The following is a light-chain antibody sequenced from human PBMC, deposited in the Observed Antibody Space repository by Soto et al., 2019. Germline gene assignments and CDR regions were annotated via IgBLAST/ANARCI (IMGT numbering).Light chain of an antibody. J-gene: IGKJ4*01. CDR3: QQRYNWPLT. CDR2: DAA. V-gene: IGKV3-11*01. Sequence: EIVLTLSPATLSLSPGERATLSCKASQSVSSYLAWYQQNPGQAPRLLIYDAANRATGIPARFSGSGSATDFTLTISGLEPEYFAVYYCQQRYNWPLTFGGGTKVDMK. CDR1: QSVSSY.